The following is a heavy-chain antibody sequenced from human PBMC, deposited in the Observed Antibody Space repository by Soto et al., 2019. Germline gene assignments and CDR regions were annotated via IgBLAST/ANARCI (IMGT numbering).Heavy chain of an antibody. Sequence: QVQLVESGGGVVQPGRSLRLSCAASGFTFSSYGMHWVRQAPGKGLEWVAVISDDGSNKDYADSLKGRFTISRDNSKNTLYLQMHSLSAEDTAVYYCAKEWVYDTSGWSFDSWGQGTLVTVSS. CDR2: ISDDGSNK. CDR1: GFTFSSYG. D-gene: IGHD3-22*01. V-gene: IGHV3-30*18. J-gene: IGHJ4*02. CDR3: AKEWVYDTSGWSFDS.